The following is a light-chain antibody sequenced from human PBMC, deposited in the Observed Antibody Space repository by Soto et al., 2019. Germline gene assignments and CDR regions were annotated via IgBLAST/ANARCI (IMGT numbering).Light chain of an antibody. CDR3: CSYAGSDV. CDR1: SSDAGALKY. J-gene: IGLJ1*01. V-gene: IGLV2-11*01. CDR2: DVT. Sequence: QSALTQPRSVSGSPGQSVTISCSGASSDAGALKYVSWYQHHPDKAPKVMIYDVTNRPSGVPDRFSGSKSGNTASLTISGLQAEDEADYYCCSYAGSDVFGTGTKLTVL.